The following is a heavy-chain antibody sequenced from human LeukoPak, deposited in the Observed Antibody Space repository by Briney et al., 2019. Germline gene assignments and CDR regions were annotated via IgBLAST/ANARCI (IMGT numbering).Heavy chain of an antibody. Sequence: KPSETLSLTCTVSGDSISSNYRNWIRQPPGRGLEWIGYIYNSGSTKYNPCLKSRFTISVDTSKNLFSLKLTAVTAADTAVYYCATCRDEFCDYGFTSWGQGTLVTVSS. V-gene: IGHV4-59*01. CDR3: ATCRDEFCDYGFTS. D-gene: IGHD4-17*01. CDR1: GDSISSNY. CDR2: IYNSGST. J-gene: IGHJ5*02.